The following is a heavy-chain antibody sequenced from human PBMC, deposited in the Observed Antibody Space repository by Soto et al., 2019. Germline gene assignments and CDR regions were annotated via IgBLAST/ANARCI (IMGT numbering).Heavy chain of an antibody. CDR1: EYHCSRFL. CDR3: ARFTLAGDTMPFADY. J-gene: IGHJ4*02. V-gene: IGHV5-51*01. CDR2: IYVGDSET. Sequence: LTLSCHVAEYHCSRFLCVLGRQLPGKCLEWMGVIYVGDSETRYSPSFQGQVTISADKSISTAYLHWSSLRASDTAIFYCARFTLAGDTMPFADYWGPGTLVTVSS. D-gene: IGHD2-2*01.